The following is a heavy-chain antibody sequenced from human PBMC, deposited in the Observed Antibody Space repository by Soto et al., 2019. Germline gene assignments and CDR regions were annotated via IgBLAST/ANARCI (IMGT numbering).Heavy chain of an antibody. CDR3: ARTYYYDTSGPNYFGMDV. V-gene: IGHV5-51*01. CDR1: GYSFTSYW. CDR2: IYPGDSDT. J-gene: IGHJ6*02. Sequence: PGESLKISCKGSGYSFTSYWIGWVRQMPGKGLEWMGIIYPGDSDTRYSPSFQGQVTISADKSISTAYLQWSSLKASDTAMYYCARTYYYDTSGPNYFGMDVWGQGTTVTVSS. D-gene: IGHD3-22*01.